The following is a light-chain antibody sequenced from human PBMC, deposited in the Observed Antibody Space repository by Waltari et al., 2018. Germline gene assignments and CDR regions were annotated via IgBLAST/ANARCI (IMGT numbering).Light chain of an antibody. V-gene: IGLV2-11*01. Sequence: QSALTQPRSVPGSPGPSVTISCTGTSSDVGGYNYVSWYQQHPGKAPQLMIYAVSKRPSGVPDRFSGSKSGNTASLTISGLQAEDEADYYCCSYAGSYTSRVFGGGTKLTVL. CDR2: AVS. J-gene: IGLJ3*02. CDR1: SSDVGGYNY. CDR3: CSYAGSYTSRV.